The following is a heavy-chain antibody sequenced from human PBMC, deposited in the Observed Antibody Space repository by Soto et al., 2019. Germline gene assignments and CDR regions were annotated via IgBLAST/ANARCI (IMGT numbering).Heavy chain of an antibody. CDR1: GYTLTELS. CDR2: FDAEDGAA. V-gene: IGHV1-24*01. Sequence: QVELVQSGAEVKKPGASVKVSCKVSGYTLTELSMHWVRQAPGKGLEWMGVFDAEDGAASYAQNFQGRVTMTVDTSTYTAYMEVTSLRSEDTAVYYCATDLFPDYAAAWVAFRPANYWGQGTQVTVSS. J-gene: IGHJ4*02. CDR3: ATDLFPDYAAAWVAFRPANY. D-gene: IGHD3-16*01.